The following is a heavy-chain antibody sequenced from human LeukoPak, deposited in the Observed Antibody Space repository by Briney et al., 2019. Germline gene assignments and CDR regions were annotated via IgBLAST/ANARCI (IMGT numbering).Heavy chain of an antibody. Sequence: GRSLRLSCAASGFTFSSFAMHWVRQAPGKGLEWVVVISYDGSDKYSADSVKGRFTISRDNSKNTLYLQMNSLRAEDTAVYYCAKGIEYWGQGTLVTVSS. J-gene: IGHJ4*02. CDR3: AKGIEY. CDR1: GFTFSSFA. CDR2: ISYDGSDK. D-gene: IGHD6-13*01. V-gene: IGHV3-30*04.